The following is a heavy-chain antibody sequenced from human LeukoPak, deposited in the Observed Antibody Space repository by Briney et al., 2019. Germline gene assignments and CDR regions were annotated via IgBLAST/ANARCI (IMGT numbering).Heavy chain of an antibody. CDR3: ARLGYLDY. Sequence: SETLSLTCTVSGYSISSGYYWGWIRQPPGKGLEWIGSIYHSGSTYYNPSLKSRVTISVDTSKNQFSLTLSSVTAADTAVYYCARLGYLDYWGQGTLVTVSS. CDR1: GYSISSGYY. V-gene: IGHV4-38-2*02. CDR2: IYHSGST. J-gene: IGHJ4*02.